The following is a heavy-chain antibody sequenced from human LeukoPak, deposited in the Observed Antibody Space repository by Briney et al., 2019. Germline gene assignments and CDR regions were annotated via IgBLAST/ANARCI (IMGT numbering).Heavy chain of an antibody. J-gene: IGHJ4*02. CDR3: ARDSEQQLALDY. Sequence: ASVKVSCKASGDTFTTDYIHWVRQGPGQGPEWMGVSNPSGGSTTNAQKFQGRVTMTRDTSTSTVYMELSSLRSEDTAVYYCARDSEQQLALDYWGQGTLVTVSS. V-gene: IGHV1-46*01. CDR2: SNPSGGST. CDR1: GDTFTTDY. D-gene: IGHD6-13*01.